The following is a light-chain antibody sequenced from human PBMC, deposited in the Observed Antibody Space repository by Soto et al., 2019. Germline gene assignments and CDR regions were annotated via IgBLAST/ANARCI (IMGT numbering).Light chain of an antibody. Sequence: IVMTQSRATLCVSPRDTAXLSCRASQSVSRNLAWYQHKPGQAPRLXXYGASTRAHGRPARFSGTGSETEFTRTINSRQAEDSAVYYGQQYYNWPRTFGQGTRLEIK. CDR2: GAS. CDR3: QQYYNWPRT. J-gene: IGKJ5*01. CDR1: QSVSRN. V-gene: IGKV3-15*01.